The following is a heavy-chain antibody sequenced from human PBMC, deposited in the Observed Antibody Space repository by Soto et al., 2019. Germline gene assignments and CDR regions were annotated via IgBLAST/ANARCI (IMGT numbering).Heavy chain of an antibody. D-gene: IGHD6-6*01. J-gene: IGHJ4*02. Sequence: PSETLSLTCTVSGGSISSGGYYWSWIRQHPGKGLEWIGYIYYSGSTYYNPSLKSRVTISVDTSKNQFSLKLSSVTAADTAVYYCARVPEYSSSSRPFDYWGQGTLVTVS. V-gene: IGHV4-31*03. CDR2: IYYSGST. CDR1: GGSISSGGYY. CDR3: ARVPEYSSSSRPFDY.